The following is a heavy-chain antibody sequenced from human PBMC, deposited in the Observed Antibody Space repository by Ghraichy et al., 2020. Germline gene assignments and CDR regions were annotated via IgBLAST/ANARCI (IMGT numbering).Heavy chain of an antibody. V-gene: IGHV3-48*03. CDR2: ISSSGSTI. J-gene: IGHJ4*02. CDR3: ARERDSRGGSGFDY. Sequence: GPLRLSCAASGFTFSSYEMNWVRQAPGKGLEWVSYISSSGSTIYYADSVKGRFTISRDNAKNSLYLQMNSLRAEDTAVYHCARERDSRGGSGFDYWGQGTLVTVSS. CDR1: GFTFSSYE. D-gene: IGHD6-19*01.